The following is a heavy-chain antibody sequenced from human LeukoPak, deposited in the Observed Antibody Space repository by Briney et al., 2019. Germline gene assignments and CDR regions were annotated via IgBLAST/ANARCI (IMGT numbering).Heavy chain of an antibody. D-gene: IGHD4-23*01. CDR3: ANARARAPSTKALVVTSGEGFDY. V-gene: IGHV3-23*01. CDR1: GFTFSSYA. J-gene: IGHJ4*02. CDR2: ISGSGSST. Sequence: GGSLRLSCAAPGFTFSSYAMSWVRQAPGKGLEWVSAISGSGSSTYYADSVKGRFTISRDNSKNTLYLQMKSLRAEDTAVYYCANARARAPSTKALVVTSGEGFDYWGQGPLVTVSS.